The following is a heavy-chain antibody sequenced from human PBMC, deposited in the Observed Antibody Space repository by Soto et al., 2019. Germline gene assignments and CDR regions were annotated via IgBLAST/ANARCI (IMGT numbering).Heavy chain of an antibody. D-gene: IGHD3-22*01. CDR2: ISAYNGNT. J-gene: IGHJ3*02. CDR1: GYSFTSYW. V-gene: IGHV1-18*04. Sequence: PGESLKISCKGSGYSFTSYWIGWVRQAPGQGLEWMGGISAYNGNTNYAQKLQGRVTMTTDTSTSTAYMELRSLRSDDTAVYYCARDWKGYYDTTGYYYVNSFDIWGQGTMVTVSS. CDR3: ARDWKGYYDTTGYYYVNSFDI.